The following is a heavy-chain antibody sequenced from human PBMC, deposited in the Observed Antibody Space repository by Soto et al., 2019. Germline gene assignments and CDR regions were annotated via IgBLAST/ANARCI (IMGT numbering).Heavy chain of an antibody. J-gene: IGHJ4*02. CDR3: ARDRSNSPDYFDY. CDR1: GGSFRNYY. Sequence: PSETLSLTCGVYGGSFRNYYWIWIRQPPGKGLEWIGYIYHSGRTSYNPSLDSRITISMDTSKNLFSLKLSSVSAADTAVYYCARDRSNSPDYFDYWGQGALVTVSS. D-gene: IGHD6-6*01. CDR2: IYHSGRT. V-gene: IGHV4-30-4*08.